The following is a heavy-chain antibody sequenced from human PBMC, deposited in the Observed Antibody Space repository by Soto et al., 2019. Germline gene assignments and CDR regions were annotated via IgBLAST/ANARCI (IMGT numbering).Heavy chain of an antibody. V-gene: IGHV3-30-3*01. D-gene: IGHD6-19*01. CDR1: GFMFSAYA. J-gene: IGHJ4*01. CDR3: ARDPSPYTSGWYGIDF. CDR2: MSYDGTNK. Sequence: GSLRLSCTASGFMFSAYAMLWVRQAPGKGLEWVAAMSYDGTNKYYADSLKGRFTISRDNSKNTLFLQMSSLTADDSAVYYCARDPSPYTSGWYGIDFWGLGTLVTVSS.